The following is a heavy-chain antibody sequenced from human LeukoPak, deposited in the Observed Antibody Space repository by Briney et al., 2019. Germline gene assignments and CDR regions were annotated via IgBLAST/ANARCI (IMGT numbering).Heavy chain of an antibody. CDR3: ARDVLLWFGELEALFYYYYYMDV. D-gene: IGHD3-10*01. CDR2: INHSGST. Sequence: SETLSLTCAVYGGSFSGYYWSWIRQPPGKGLEWIGEINHSGSTNYNPSLKSRVTISVDTSKNQFSLKLSSVTAADTAVYYCARDVLLWFGELEALFYYYYYMDVWGKGTTVTVSS. CDR1: GGSFSGYY. V-gene: IGHV4-34*01. J-gene: IGHJ6*03.